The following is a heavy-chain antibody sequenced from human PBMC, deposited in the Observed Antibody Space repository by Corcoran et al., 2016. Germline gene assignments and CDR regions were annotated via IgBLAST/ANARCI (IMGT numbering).Heavy chain of an antibody. CDR3: ASTMIVVVITGESDAVDI. V-gene: IGHV1-18*01. J-gene: IGHJ3*02. Sequence: QVQLVQSGAEVKKPGASVKVSCKASGYTFTSYGISWVRQAPGQGLECMGCISAYNGNTNDAQKLQGRVTMTTDTSTSIACTELRSLRSDDTAVYYFASTMIVVVITGESDAVDIWGQGTMFTVPS. D-gene: IGHD3-22*01. CDR2: ISAYNGNT. CDR1: GYTFTSYG.